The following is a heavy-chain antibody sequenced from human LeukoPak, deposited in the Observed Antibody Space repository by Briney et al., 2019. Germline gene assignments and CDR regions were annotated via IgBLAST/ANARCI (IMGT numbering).Heavy chain of an antibody. CDR1: GYTFTGYY. Sequence: ASVKVSCKASGYTFTGYYMHWVRQAPGQGLEWMGWINPNSGGTNYAQKFQGRVTMTRDTSISTAYMELSRLRSDDTAVYYCARGLVVVPAAFWFDPWGQGTLVTVYS. J-gene: IGHJ5*02. CDR3: ARGLVVVPAAFWFDP. CDR2: INPNSGGT. D-gene: IGHD2-2*01. V-gene: IGHV1-2*02.